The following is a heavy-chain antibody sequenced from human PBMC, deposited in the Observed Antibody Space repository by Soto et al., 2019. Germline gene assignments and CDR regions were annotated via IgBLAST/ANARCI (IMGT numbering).Heavy chain of an antibody. V-gene: IGHV3-21*01. CDR1: GFTFSSYS. CDR2: ISSSSSYI. J-gene: IGHJ3*02. CDR3: ARGDFWSGYYDAFDI. Sequence: GGSLRLSCAASGFTFSSYSMNWVRHAPGKGLEWVSSISSSSSYIYYADSVKGRFTISRDNAKNSLYLQMNSLRAEDTAVYYCARGDFWSGYYDAFDIWGQGTMVTVSS. D-gene: IGHD3-3*01.